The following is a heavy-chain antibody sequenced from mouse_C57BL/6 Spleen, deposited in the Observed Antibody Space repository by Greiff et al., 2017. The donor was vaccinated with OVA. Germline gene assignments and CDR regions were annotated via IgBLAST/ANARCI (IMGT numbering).Heavy chain of an antibody. J-gene: IGHJ2*01. Sequence: VHLQQSGAELVKPGASVKISCKASGYAFSSYWMNWVKQRPGKGLEWIGQIYPGDGDTNYNGKFKGKATLTADKSSSTAYMQLSSLTSEDSAVYFCARGSNYRTLYYFDYWGQGTTLTVSS. CDR1: GYAFSSYW. V-gene: IGHV1-80*01. CDR3: ARGSNYRTLYYFDY. D-gene: IGHD2-5*01. CDR2: IYPGDGDT.